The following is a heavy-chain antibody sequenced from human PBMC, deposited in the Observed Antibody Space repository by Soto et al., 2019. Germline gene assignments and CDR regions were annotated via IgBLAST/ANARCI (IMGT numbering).Heavy chain of an antibody. CDR1: GYIFTNYG. V-gene: IGHV1-18*01. CDR3: ARDDRAAAAGTTYYFDY. J-gene: IGHJ4*02. Sequence: QVQLVQSEAEVKKPGASVKVSCKASGYIFTNYGLSWVRQAPGQGLEWMAWISPYDGNTHYAQNLQGRVTVTTDTSTSTAYMELRSLRSDDTAVYFSARDDRAAAAGTTYYFDYWGQGTLVTVSS. CDR2: ISPYDGNT. D-gene: IGHD6-13*01.